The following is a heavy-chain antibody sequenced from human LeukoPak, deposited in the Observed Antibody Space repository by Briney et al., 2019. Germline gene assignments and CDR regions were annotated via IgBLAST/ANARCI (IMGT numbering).Heavy chain of an antibody. Sequence: PGGSLRLSCAACGFTFNSFWMSWVRQAPGKGLEWVANIKQDGSEKYYVDSVKGRFTISRDNAKNSVYLQMNSLRAEDTAVYYCARDRLGVEMSTINRFDYWGQGTLVAVSS. D-gene: IGHD5-24*01. V-gene: IGHV3-7*01. CDR2: IKQDGSEK. CDR1: GFTFNSFW. CDR3: ARDRLGVEMSTINRFDY. J-gene: IGHJ4*02.